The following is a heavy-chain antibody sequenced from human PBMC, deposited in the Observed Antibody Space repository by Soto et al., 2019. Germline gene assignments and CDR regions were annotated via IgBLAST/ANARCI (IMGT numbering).Heavy chain of an antibody. CDR2: IYYSGST. V-gene: IGHV4-31*03. J-gene: IGHJ4*02. CDR3: AREVGGRRDFDY. Sequence: PSETLSLTCTVSGVSISSGGYYWIWIRQHPGKGLEWIGYIYYSGSTYYNPSLKSRVTISVDTSKNQFSLKLSSVTAADTAVYYCAREVGGRRDFDYWGQGTVVTVAS. CDR1: GVSISSGGYY. D-gene: IGHD2-15*01.